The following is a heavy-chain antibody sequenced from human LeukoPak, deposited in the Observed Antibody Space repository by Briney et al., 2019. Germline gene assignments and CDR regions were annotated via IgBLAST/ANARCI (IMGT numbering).Heavy chain of an antibody. CDR2: IYYSGST. Sequence: TSETLSLTCTVSGGSISSYYWSWIRQPPGKGLEWIGYIYYSGSTNYNPSLKSRVTISVDTSKNQFSLKLSSVTAADTAVYYCARSHRSSGWSQEYFQHWGQGTLVTVSS. J-gene: IGHJ1*01. D-gene: IGHD6-19*01. V-gene: IGHV4-59*08. CDR3: ARSHRSSGWSQEYFQH. CDR1: GGSISSYY.